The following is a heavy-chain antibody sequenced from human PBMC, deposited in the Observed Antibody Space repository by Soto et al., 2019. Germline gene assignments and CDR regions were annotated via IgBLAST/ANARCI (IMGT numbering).Heavy chain of an antibody. Sequence: PSETLSLTCAVYGGSFSGYYWSWIRQPPGKGLEWIGEINHSGSTNYNPSLKSRVTISVDTSKNQFSLKLSSVTAADTAVYYCAGGPFWSGYYSRFGYFDYWGQGTLVTVSS. CDR3: AGGPFWSGYYSRFGYFDY. J-gene: IGHJ4*02. D-gene: IGHD3-3*01. CDR1: GGSFSGYY. V-gene: IGHV4-34*01. CDR2: INHSGST.